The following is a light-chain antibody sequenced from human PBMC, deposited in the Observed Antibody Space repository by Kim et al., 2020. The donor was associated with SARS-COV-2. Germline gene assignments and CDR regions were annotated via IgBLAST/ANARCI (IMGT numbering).Light chain of an antibody. Sequence: SYELTQPPSVSVSPGQTATITCSGEKLGDKHTSWYQQRPGQSPILVIYQDKRRPSGIPERFSGSNSGNTATLTISETQTLDEADYVCQAWDSNTCAFGTG. CDR1: KLGDKH. CDR3: QAWDSNTCA. CDR2: QDK. V-gene: IGLV3-1*01. J-gene: IGLJ1*01.